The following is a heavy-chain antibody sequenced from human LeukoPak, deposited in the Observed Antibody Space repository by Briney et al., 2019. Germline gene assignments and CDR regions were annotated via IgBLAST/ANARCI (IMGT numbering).Heavy chain of an antibody. J-gene: IGHJ5*02. Sequence: ASVKVSCQASAYTFTDYSIHWVRQAPGQGLEWMGWINPNSGGANYAQNFQGRVTMTRDTSITTAYLELSRLRSDDTAVYYCAKRGSVVPAAITWLDPWGQGTLVTVSS. CDR3: AKRGSVVPAAITWLDP. V-gene: IGHV1-2*02. CDR1: AYTFTDYS. D-gene: IGHD2-2*02. CDR2: INPNSGGA.